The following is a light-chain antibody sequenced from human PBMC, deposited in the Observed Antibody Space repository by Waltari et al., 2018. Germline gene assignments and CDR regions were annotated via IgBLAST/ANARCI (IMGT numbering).Light chain of an antibody. J-gene: IGLJ2*01. CDR3: LLSYSGARV. CDR2: DTS. CDR1: TGAVTSGHY. V-gene: IGLV7-46*01. Sequence: QAVVTPEPSLTVSPGGTVTLTCGPSTGAVTSGHYPYWFQQKSGQAPRTLISDTSNKHSWTPARFSGSLLGGKAALTLSGAQPEDEAEYYCLLSYSGARVFGGGTKLTVL.